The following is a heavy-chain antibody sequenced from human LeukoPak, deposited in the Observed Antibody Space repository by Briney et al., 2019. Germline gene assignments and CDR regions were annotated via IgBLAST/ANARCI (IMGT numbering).Heavy chain of an antibody. CDR2: ISYDGSIK. V-gene: IGHV3-30*04. CDR3: ARVGRDYEDY. Sequence: GGSLRLSCAASGFTFSSYAMHWVRQAPGKGLEWVAVISYDGSIKYYADSVKGRFTISRDNSKNTLYLQMNSLRAEDTAVYYCARVGRDYEDYWGQGTLVTVSS. CDR1: GFTFSSYA. D-gene: IGHD4-17*01. J-gene: IGHJ4*02.